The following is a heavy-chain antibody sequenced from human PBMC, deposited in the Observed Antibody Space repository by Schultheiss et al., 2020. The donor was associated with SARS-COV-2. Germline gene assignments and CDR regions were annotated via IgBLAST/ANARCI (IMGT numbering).Heavy chain of an antibody. V-gene: IGHV3-48*02. CDR3: ARRATRCVDL. CDR1: GFTFSSYG. CDR2: ISSRGDSI. D-gene: IGHD2-2*01. Sequence: GESLKISCAASGFTFSSYGMHWARQAPGKGLEWVSTISSRGDSIYYSDSVTGRFTISRDNAKNSLYLQMNSLRDDDTAVYYCARRATRCVDLWGQGTLVTVSS. J-gene: IGHJ5*02.